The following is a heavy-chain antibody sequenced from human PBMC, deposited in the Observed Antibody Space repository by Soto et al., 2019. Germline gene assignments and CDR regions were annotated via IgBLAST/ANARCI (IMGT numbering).Heavy chain of an antibody. CDR2: IFYTGTT. CDR1: GGAINYNSYY. Sequence: AETLSLTCSVSGGAINYNSYYWGWIRQPPGKGLEWVGGIFYTGTTYYSPSLKDRVTISVDTSKNSFSLNLTSVTAADTAVYFCARLVVVAPVANAWGQGTLVTVSS. D-gene: IGHD2-2*01. J-gene: IGHJ5*02. CDR3: ARLVVVAPVANA. V-gene: IGHV4-39*02.